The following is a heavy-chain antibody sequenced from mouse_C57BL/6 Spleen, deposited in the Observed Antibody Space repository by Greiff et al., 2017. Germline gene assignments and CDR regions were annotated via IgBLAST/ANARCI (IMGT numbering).Heavy chain of an antibody. Sequence: QVQLQQPGAELVMPGASVKLSCKASGYTFTSYWMHWVKQRPGQGLEWIGEIDPSDSYTNYNQKFKGKATLTVDKSSSPAYMQLRRLTSEDAAVYYCARSYYGSSTWFADWGQGTLVTVSA. CDR2: IDPSDSYT. J-gene: IGHJ3*01. V-gene: IGHV1-69*01. CDR1: GYTFTSYW. D-gene: IGHD1-1*01. CDR3: ARSYYGSSTWFAD.